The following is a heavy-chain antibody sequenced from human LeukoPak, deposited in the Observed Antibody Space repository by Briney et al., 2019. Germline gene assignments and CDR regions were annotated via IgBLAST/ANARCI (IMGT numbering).Heavy chain of an antibody. D-gene: IGHD2-15*01. CDR3: AKGFSVRGRFDP. V-gene: IGHV3-23*01. Sequence: GGSLRLSCAASGLTFSSNSMSWVRQPPGKGLEWISGISVSGITVYADSVKGRLTISRDNSKNTLYLQMNNLRAEDTALYYCAKGFSVRGRFDPWGQGTLVTVSS. CDR2: ISVSGIT. J-gene: IGHJ5*02. CDR1: GLTFSSNS.